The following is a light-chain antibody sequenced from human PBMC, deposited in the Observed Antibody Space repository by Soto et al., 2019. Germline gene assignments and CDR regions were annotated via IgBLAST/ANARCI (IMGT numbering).Light chain of an antibody. CDR3: QQYVNWPPGA. Sequence: EIVLTQSPATLSVSPGERVTLSCSASQSVSSSLAWYQQRPGQAPRLLIYDTSTRAAGIAARFSGSGSGTEFTLTISSLQSEDSAVYYCQQYVNWPPGALGQGTKVDSK. J-gene: IGKJ1*01. CDR2: DTS. V-gene: IGKV3-15*01. CDR1: QSVSSS.